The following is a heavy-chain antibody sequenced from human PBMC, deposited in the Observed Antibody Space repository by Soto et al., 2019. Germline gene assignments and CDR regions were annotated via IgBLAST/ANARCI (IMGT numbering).Heavy chain of an antibody. CDR3: ARPSTTATGGVEH. J-gene: IGHJ4*02. D-gene: IGHD2-8*02. CDR2: FTPILGVA. CDR1: GVTFNSCT. Sequence: PVKVCCKASGVTFNSCTGCWVRQSHGQGLERMGRFTPILGVANNAQKFQGRLTLSVEKSTSTAYMELSSLRSEDTAVYYCARPSTTATGGVEHWGKGTLVTVSS. V-gene: IGHV1-69*02.